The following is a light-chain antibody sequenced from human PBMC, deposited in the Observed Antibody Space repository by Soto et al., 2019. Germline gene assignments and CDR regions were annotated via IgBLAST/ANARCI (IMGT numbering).Light chain of an antibody. J-gene: IGKJ5*01. CDR3: QQYNNLPLR. CDR2: GAS. V-gene: IGKV3-15*01. CDR1: ESVDIN. Sequence: DIVMSVAPVTLSRTPNDIGTLSFRASESVDINLAWYQQKPGQAPRLLIYGASTRATDMPGTFSGRGSGTEFTLTISSLQSEDFAVYYCQQYNNLPLRFCPGTRLDIK.